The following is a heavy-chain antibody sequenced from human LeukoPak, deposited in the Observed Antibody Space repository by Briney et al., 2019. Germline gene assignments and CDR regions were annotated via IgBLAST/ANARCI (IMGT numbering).Heavy chain of an antibody. CDR2: ISWNSGKI. CDR1: GFIFDGYA. J-gene: IGHJ6*02. CDR3: ARSDSSSPFAYGMDV. Sequence: PGGSLRLSCVGSGFIFDGYAVHWVRLAPGKGLEWVSGISWNSGKIGYVDSVKGRFIISRDNANNSLHLQMNSVGVEDTALYFCARSDSSSPFAYGMDVWGQGTTVIVSS. V-gene: IGHV3-9*01. D-gene: IGHD2-2*01.